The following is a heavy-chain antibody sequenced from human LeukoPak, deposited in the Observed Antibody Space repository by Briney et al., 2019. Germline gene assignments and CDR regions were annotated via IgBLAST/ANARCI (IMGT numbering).Heavy chain of an antibody. V-gene: IGHV4-30-2*01. J-gene: IGHJ5*02. D-gene: IGHD3-10*01. CDR2: IYHSGST. Sequence: PSETLSLTCTVSGGSISSGGYSWSWIRQPPGKGLEWIGYIYHSGSTYYNPSLKSRVTISVDRSKNQFSLKLSSVTAADTAVYYCAKGSNWFGEWNWFDPWGQGTLVTVSS. CDR3: AKGSNWFGEWNWFDP. CDR1: GGSISSGGYS.